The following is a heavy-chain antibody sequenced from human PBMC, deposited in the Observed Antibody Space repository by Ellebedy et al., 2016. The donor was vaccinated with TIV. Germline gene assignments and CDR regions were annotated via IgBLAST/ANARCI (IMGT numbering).Heavy chain of an antibody. CDR3: AREGTMIRGIRNWFDP. J-gene: IGHJ5*02. Sequence: SQTLSLTXXISGDSVSSNSAAWNWIRQSPSRGLEWLGRTYYRSNWNNEYAASVKSRITINPDTSKNQFSLQVNSATPEDTTVYYCAREGTMIRGIRNWFDPWGQGTLVIVSS. CDR1: GDSVSSNSAA. D-gene: IGHD3-10*01. CDR2: TYYRSNWNN. V-gene: IGHV6-1*01.